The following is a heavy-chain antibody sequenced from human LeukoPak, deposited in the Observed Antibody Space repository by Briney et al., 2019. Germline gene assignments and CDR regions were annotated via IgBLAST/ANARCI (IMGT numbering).Heavy chain of an antibody. CDR3: AKNKGDYDFWSGYIPYLFDY. Sequence: GGSLRLSCAASGFTFSTYWMSWVRQAPGKGLEWVANIKQDGSEKYYVDSVKGRFTISRDSARNSLYLLMNSLRAEDTAVYYCAKNKGDYDFWSGYIPYLFDYWGQGTLVTVSS. D-gene: IGHD3-3*01. V-gene: IGHV3-7*01. CDR2: IKQDGSEK. CDR1: GFTFSTYW. J-gene: IGHJ4*02.